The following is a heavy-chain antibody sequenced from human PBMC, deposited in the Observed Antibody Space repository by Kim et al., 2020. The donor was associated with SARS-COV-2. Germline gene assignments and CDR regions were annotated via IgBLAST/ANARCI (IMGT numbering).Heavy chain of an antibody. CDR2: ISYDGSNK. CDR1: GFTFSSYG. D-gene: IGHD3-16*01. J-gene: IGHJ6*02. Sequence: GGSLRLSCAASGFTFSSYGMHWVRQAPGKGLEWVAVISYDGSNKYYADSVKGRFTISRDNAKNTLYLQMNSLRAEDTAVYYCAKGTRGTLGGPTYHYYGMVVWGQGTTVTASS. CDR3: AKGTRGTLGGPTYHYYGMVV. V-gene: IGHV3-30*18.